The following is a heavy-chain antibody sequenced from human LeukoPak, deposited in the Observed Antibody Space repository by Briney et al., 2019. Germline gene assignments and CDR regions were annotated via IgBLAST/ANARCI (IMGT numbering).Heavy chain of an antibody. V-gene: IGHV4-39*01. CDR2: IYYSEST. Sequence: SETLSLTCTVSGGSISSSSYYWGWIRQAPGKGLEWIGSIYYSESTYYNPSLKSRVTISVDTSKNQFSLKLSSVTAADTAVYYCASRAGDFDLLSLFDAFDIWGQGTMVTVSS. CDR3: ASRAGDFDLLSLFDAFDI. D-gene: IGHD3-9*01. J-gene: IGHJ3*02. CDR1: GGSISSSSYY.